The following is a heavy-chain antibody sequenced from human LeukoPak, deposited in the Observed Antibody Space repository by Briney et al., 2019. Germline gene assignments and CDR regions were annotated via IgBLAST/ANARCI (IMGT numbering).Heavy chain of an antibody. CDR1: GFTFSSYA. D-gene: IGHD5-18*01. CDR3: ARVTSYGYHFDY. Sequence: GGSLRHSCAASGFTFSSYAMHWVRQAPGRGLEWVAVISYDGSNKYYADPVKGRFTISRDNSKNTLYLQMNSLRAEDTAVYYCARVTSYGYHFDYWGQGTLVTVSS. J-gene: IGHJ4*02. CDR2: ISYDGSNK. V-gene: IGHV3-30*04.